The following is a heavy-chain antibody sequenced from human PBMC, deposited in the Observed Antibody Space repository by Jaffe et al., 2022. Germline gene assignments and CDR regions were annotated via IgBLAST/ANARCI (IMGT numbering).Heavy chain of an antibody. V-gene: IGHV4-34*01. Sequence: QVQLQQWGAGLLKPSETLSLTCAVYGGSLSGFYWSWIRQPPGKGLEFIGEINHGGNTNYNPSLKSRVTISIDMSKNQFSLKLISVTAADTAVYYCARESDDYTIAQDALDIWGQGTMVTVSS. D-gene: IGHD4-4*01. CDR2: INHGGNT. J-gene: IGHJ3*02. CDR3: ARESDDYTIAQDALDI. CDR1: GGSLSGFY.